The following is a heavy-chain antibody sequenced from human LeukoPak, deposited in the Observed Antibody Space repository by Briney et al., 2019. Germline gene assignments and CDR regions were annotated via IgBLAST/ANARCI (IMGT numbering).Heavy chain of an antibody. V-gene: IGHV3-48*04. D-gene: IGHD2-2*01. CDR3: ARRGYCSSTSCFFSDY. J-gene: IGHJ4*02. Sequence: GGSLRLSCAASGFTFSSYSMNWVRQAPGKGLEWVSYISSSSSTIYYADSVKGRFTISRDNAKNSLYLQMNSLRAEDTAVYYCARRGYCSSTSCFFSDYWGQGTLVTVSS. CDR2: ISSSSSTI. CDR1: GFTFSSYS.